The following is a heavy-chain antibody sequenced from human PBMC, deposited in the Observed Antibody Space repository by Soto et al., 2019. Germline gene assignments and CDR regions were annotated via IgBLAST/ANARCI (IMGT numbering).Heavy chain of an antibody. J-gene: IGHJ6*02. Sequence: VQLVESGGGVVQPGRSLRLSCAASGFTFISYGMHWVRQAPGKGLEWVAVIWDDGINKYYADSVKGRFTISRDNSKNRLYLQMNSLRAEDTAVYYCVRGGGWFGELDYYYYGMDVWGQGTTVTVSS. CDR3: VRGGGWFGELDYYYYGMDV. CDR1: GFTFISYG. D-gene: IGHD3-10*01. V-gene: IGHV3-33*01. CDR2: IWDDGINK.